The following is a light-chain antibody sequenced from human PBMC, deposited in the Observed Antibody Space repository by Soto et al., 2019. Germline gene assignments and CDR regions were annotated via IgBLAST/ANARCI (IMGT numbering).Light chain of an antibody. CDR1: LSVTDSH. J-gene: IGKJ4*01. CDR3: QQYNNWPLT. Sequence: EMVLTQSPGILSLSPGERATLSCRASLSVTDSHLGWYQRKPGQAPRLLIYSVSSRATGIPDRFSGRGSGTDFTLTISRLEPEDIAVYYCQQYNNWPLTFGGGTKVDIK. V-gene: IGKV3-20*01. CDR2: SVS.